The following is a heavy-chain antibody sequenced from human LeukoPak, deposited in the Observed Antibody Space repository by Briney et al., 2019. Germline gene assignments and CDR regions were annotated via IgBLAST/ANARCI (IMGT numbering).Heavy chain of an antibody. Sequence: HPGGSLRLSCAASGFTVSSYYMNWVRQAPGKGLEWVSVIYRGDSTYYADSVKGRFTNSRDNSKNTLYLQMNSLGAEDTAVYYCAREGPQLPYFDYWGQGTLVTVSS. J-gene: IGHJ4*02. CDR3: AREGPQLPYFDY. V-gene: IGHV3-53*01. D-gene: IGHD2-2*01. CDR2: IYRGDST. CDR1: GFTVSSYY.